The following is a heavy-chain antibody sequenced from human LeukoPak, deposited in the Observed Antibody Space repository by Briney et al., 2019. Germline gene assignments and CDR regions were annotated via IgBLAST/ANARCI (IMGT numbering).Heavy chain of an antibody. J-gene: IGHJ4*02. CDR2: ISSSSSTI. D-gene: IGHD3-22*01. CDR1: GFTFSSYS. CDR3: SGGYYDSSGEIDY. Sequence: GGSLRLSCAASGFTFSSYSMNWVRQAPGKGLEWVSYISSSSSTICYADSVKGRFTISRDNAKNSLYLQMNRLRDEDTAVYYCSGGYYDSSGEIDYWGQGTLVTVSS. V-gene: IGHV3-48*02.